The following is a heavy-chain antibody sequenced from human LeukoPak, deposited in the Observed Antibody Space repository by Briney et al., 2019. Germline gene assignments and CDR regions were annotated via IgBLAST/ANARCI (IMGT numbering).Heavy chain of an antibody. J-gene: IGHJ5*01. V-gene: IGHV4-59*08. CDR2: IYYTGST. Sequence: SETLSLTCTVSGGSLSSYYWTWMRQPPGKGLERIGYIYYTGSTKYSPSLESRVTISLDTSKNQFSLNLYSVTAADTAVYYCARHGRFTDGWFDYWGQGALVTVSS. D-gene: IGHD3/OR15-3a*01. CDR1: GGSLSSYY. CDR3: ARHGRFTDGWFDY.